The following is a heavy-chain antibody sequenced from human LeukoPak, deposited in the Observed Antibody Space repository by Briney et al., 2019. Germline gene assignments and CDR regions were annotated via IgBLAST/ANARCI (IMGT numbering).Heavy chain of an antibody. CDR1: GFTFSTFW. Sequence: PGKSLRLSCAASGFTFSTFWMSWVRQAPGKGLEWVANIKQDGSEKYYVDSVKGRFTISRDNAKNSLYLQMNSLRAEDTAVYYCARDRGSRDYWGQGTLVTVSS. V-gene: IGHV3-7*05. D-gene: IGHD3-10*01. J-gene: IGHJ4*02. CDR2: IKQDGSEK. CDR3: ARDRGSRDY.